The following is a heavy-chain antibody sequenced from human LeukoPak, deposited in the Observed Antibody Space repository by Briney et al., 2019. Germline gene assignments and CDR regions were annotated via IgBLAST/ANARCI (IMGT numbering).Heavy chain of an antibody. J-gene: IGHJ6*03. D-gene: IGHD6-19*01. V-gene: IGHV3-23*01. Sequence: GGPLRLSCADSGFTFSSYAMGWVRQAPGKGLEWVSSLSGSDDSAHYADSVKGRFTLSRDNSKNTLYLQMNSLRAEDTAVYYCAKGRESSGWVYYYYMDVWGKGTTVTVSS. CDR3: AKGRESSGWVYYYYMDV. CDR1: GFTFSSYA. CDR2: LSGSDDSA.